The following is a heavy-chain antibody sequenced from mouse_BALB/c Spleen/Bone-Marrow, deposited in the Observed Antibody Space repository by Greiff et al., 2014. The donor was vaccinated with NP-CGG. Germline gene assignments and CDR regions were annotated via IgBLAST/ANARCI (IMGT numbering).Heavy chain of an antibody. V-gene: IGHV1S41*01. Sequence: DLVKPGASVKLSCKASGYTFTSYWINWIKQRHGQGLEWIGRIAPGSGSTYYNEMFKGKAILTVDTSSSTAYIQLSSLSSEDSAVYFCAYYRYDVNYWGQGTTLTVSS. CDR3: AYYRYDVNY. CDR1: GYTFTSYW. CDR2: IAPGSGST. D-gene: IGHD2-14*01. J-gene: IGHJ2*01.